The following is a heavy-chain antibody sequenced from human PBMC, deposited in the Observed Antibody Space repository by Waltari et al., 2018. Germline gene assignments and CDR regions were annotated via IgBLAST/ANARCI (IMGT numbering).Heavy chain of an antibody. V-gene: IGHV3-23*01. J-gene: IGHJ4*02. CDR1: GFTFSSYA. CDR2: ISGSGGST. Sequence: EVQLLESGGGLVQPGGSLRLSCAASGFTFSSYAMSWVRQAPGTGLEWVSAISGSGGSTYYADSVKGRFTISRDNSKNTLYLQMNSLRAEDTAVYYCARAGVDSEYYFDYWGQGTLVTVSS. D-gene: IGHD3-10*01. CDR3: ARAGVDSEYYFDY.